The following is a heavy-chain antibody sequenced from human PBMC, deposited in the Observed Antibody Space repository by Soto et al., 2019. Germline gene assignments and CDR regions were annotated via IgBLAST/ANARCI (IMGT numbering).Heavy chain of an antibody. CDR3: ARGYYDILTGYYYYYYYGMDV. Sequence: SETLSLTCAVYGGSFSGYYWSWIRQPPGKGLEWIGEINHSGSTNYNPSLKSRVTISVDTSKNQFSLKLSSVTAADTAVYYCARGYYDILTGYYYYYYYGMDVWGQGTTVTVS. CDR2: INHSGST. J-gene: IGHJ6*02. V-gene: IGHV4-34*01. CDR1: GGSFSGYY. D-gene: IGHD3-9*01.